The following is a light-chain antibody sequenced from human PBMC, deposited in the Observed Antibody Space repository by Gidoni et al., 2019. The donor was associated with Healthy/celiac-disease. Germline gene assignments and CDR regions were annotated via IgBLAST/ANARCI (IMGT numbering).Light chain of an antibody. J-gene: IGLJ3*02. CDR3: QSYDSSLSGSV. CDR1: SSNIGAGYD. Sequence: QSVLTQPPSVSRAPGQRVNISCTGRSSNIGAGYDVHWYPQLQGTATKLLIYGNSNRPSGVPDRFSGSKSGTSASLAITGLQAEDEADYYCQSYDSSLSGSVFGGGTKLTVL. CDR2: GNS. V-gene: IGLV1-40*01.